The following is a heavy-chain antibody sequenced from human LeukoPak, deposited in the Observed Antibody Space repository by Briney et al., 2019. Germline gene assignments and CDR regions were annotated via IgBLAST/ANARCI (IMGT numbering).Heavy chain of an antibody. V-gene: IGHV4-4*07. Sequence: SETLSHACTVSGGSISTYYWSWIRQPAGKGLEYIGRVYASGSTNYNPSLKSRVTISLDTSKNQFSLKLSSVTAADTAMYYCARGVGGASYYMDVWGKGTTVTISS. D-gene: IGHD6-19*01. CDR3: ARGVGGASYYMDV. CDR2: VYASGST. CDR1: GGSISTYY. J-gene: IGHJ6*03.